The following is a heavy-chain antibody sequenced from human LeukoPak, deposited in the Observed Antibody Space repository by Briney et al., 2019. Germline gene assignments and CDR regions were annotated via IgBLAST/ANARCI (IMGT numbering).Heavy chain of an antibody. D-gene: IGHD2-2*01. V-gene: IGHV3-7*01. Sequence: GGSLRLSCAASGFTFSSYWISWVRQGPGKGLEWVANIKQDGSEKYYVDSVKGRFTISRDNAKNSLYLQMNSLRAEDTAVYYCARVRCSSTSCFPDYWGQGTLVTVSS. CDR3: ARVRCSSTSCFPDY. CDR1: GFTFSSYW. CDR2: IKQDGSEK. J-gene: IGHJ4*02.